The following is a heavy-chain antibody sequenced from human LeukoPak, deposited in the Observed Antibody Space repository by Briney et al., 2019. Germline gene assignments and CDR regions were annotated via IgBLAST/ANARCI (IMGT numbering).Heavy chain of an antibody. J-gene: IGHJ4*02. Sequence: ASVNVSCKASGYTLTGYFMHWVRQAPGQGLEWMGRINPNSGGTNYAQKFQGRVTMTRDTSINTAYMELSRLRSDDTAVYYCAREWGSSWSDYWGQGTLVTVSS. CDR1: GYTLTGYF. CDR2: INPNSGGT. CDR3: AREWGSSWSDY. V-gene: IGHV1-2*06. D-gene: IGHD6-13*01.